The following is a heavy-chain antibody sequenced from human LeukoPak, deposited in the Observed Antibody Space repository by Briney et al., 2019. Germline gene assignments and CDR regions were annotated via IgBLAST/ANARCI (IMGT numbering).Heavy chain of an antibody. D-gene: IGHD3-10*01. Sequence: GGSLRLSCVVSGITLANYGMSWVRQAPGKGLEWVARVSGSGGSTNYADSVKGRFTISRDNPKNTLYLQMNSLRAEETGVYAKRGVVIRVILVGFHKEAYYFDSWGRGALVTVSS. V-gene: IGHV3-23*01. CDR2: VSGSGGST. J-gene: IGHJ4*02. CDR3: RGVVIRVILVGFHKEAYYFDS. CDR1: GITLANYG.